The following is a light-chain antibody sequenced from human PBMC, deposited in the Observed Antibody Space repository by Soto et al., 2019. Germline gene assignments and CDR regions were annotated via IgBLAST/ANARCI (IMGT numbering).Light chain of an antibody. CDR1: QSISSW. CDR3: QQYNSYSGT. Sequence: DIQMTQSPSTLSASVGDRVTLTCRASQSISSWLAWYQQKPGKAPKLLIYDASSLDSGVPSRFSGSGSGTEFTLTISSLQPDDFATYYCQQYNSYSGTFGQGTKVEIK. V-gene: IGKV1-5*01. J-gene: IGKJ1*01. CDR2: DAS.